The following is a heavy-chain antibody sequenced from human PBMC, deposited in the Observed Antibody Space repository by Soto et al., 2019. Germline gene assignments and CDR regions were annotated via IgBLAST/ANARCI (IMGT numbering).Heavy chain of an antibody. CDR2: ISGSGGST. V-gene: IGHV3-23*01. Sequence: EVQLLESGGGLVQPGGALRLSCAASGFTFSSYAMSWVRQAPGKGLEWVSAISGSGGSTYYADSVKGRFTISRDNSKNTLYLQMNSLRAEDTAVYYCAKVKRWYSSKNIDYWGQGTLVTVSS. D-gene: IGHD6-19*01. J-gene: IGHJ4*02. CDR1: GFTFSSYA. CDR3: AKVKRWYSSKNIDY.